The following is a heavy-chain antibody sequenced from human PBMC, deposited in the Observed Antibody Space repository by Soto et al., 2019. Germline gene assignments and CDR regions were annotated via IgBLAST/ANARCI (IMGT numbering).Heavy chain of an antibody. V-gene: IGHV1-69*06. CDR1: GGNFSSYA. CDR2: IIPIFGTA. Sequence: ASVKGCCKASGGNFSSYAISWVRQAPGQGLEWMGGIIPIFGTANYAQKFQGRVTITADKSTSTAYMELSSLRSEDTAVYYCARSGTGLRYFDRLLYSPPSGFFDYWGQVTLVTASS. CDR3: ARSGTGLRYFDRLLYSPPSGFFDY. D-gene: IGHD3-9*01. J-gene: IGHJ4*02.